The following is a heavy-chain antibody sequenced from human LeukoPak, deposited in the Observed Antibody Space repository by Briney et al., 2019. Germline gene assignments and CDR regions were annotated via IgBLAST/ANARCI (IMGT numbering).Heavy chain of an antibody. Sequence: SETLSLTCTVSGGSISSGGYYWSWIRQHPGKGLEWIGYIYYRGSTYYNPSLKSRVTIPVDTSKNQFSLKLSSVTAADTAVYYCARDDSPGSGMDVWGQGTTVTVSS. CDR3: ARDDSPGSGMDV. CDR2: IYYRGST. CDR1: GGSISSGGYY. D-gene: IGHD3-10*01. J-gene: IGHJ6*02. V-gene: IGHV4-31*03.